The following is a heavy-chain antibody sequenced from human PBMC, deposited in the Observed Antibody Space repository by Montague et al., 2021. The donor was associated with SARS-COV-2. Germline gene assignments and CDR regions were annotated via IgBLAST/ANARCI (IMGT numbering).Heavy chain of an antibody. D-gene: IGHD3-10*01. CDR3: VHYASGSYYFHY. CDR2: IYWGDEK. J-gene: IGHJ4*02. Sequence: PALVKPTQTLTLTCTFSGFSLTTSTMGVGWIRQPPGKALEWLALIYWGDEKRFSSSLKSRLTITKDTSKDQVVLRMTNMDPVDTATYYCVHYASGSYYFHYWGQGTLVTVSS. V-gene: IGHV2-5*02. CDR1: GFSLTTSTMG.